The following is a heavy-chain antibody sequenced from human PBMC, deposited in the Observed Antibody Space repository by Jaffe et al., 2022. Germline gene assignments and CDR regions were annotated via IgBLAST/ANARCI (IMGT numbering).Heavy chain of an antibody. CDR3: ARHGEQVATMGDAFDI. CDR2: IYYSGST. D-gene: IGHD5-12*01. CDR1: GGSISSSSYY. J-gene: IGHJ3*02. V-gene: IGHV4-39*01. Sequence: QLQLQESGPGLVKPSETLSLTCTVSGGSISSSSYYWGWIRQPPGKGLEWIGSIYYSGSTYYNPSLKSRVTISVDTSKNQFSLKLSSVTAADTAVYYCARHGEQVATMGDAFDIWGQGTMVTVSS.